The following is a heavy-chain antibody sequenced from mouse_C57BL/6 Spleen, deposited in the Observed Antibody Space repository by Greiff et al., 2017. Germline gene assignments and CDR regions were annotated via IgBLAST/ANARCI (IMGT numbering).Heavy chain of an antibody. Sequence: QVQLQQSGAELVRPGASVTLSCKASGYTFTDYEMHWVKQTPVHGLEWIGAIDPETGGTAYNQKFKAKAILTADKSSSTAYMELRSLTSEDSAVYYCTSGYYGLFDYWGQGTTLTVSS. CDR1: GYTFTDYE. CDR3: TSGYYGLFDY. CDR2: IDPETGGT. J-gene: IGHJ2*01. D-gene: IGHD1-2*01. V-gene: IGHV1-15*01.